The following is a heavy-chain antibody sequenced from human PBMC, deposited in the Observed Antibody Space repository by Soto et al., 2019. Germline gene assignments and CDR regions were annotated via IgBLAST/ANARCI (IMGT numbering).Heavy chain of an antibody. J-gene: IGHJ5*02. Sequence: GASVKVSCKASGYTFTGYYMHWVRQAPGQGLEWMGWINPNSGGTNYAQKFQGWVTMTRDTSISTAYMELSRLRSDDTAVYYCARTYYDFWSGYWRWFDPWGQGTLVTVSS. CDR1: GYTFTGYY. CDR2: INPNSGGT. CDR3: ARTYYDFWSGYWRWFDP. V-gene: IGHV1-2*04. D-gene: IGHD3-3*01.